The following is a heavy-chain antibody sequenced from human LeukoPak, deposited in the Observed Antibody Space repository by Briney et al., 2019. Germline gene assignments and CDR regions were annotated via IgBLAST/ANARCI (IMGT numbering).Heavy chain of an antibody. Sequence: GSLRLSCVASGFTFSSYWMHWVRQAPGKGLVWVSRINSDGSSTSYADSVKGRFTISRDNAKNSLYLQMNSLRAEDTAVYYCAREVVVPAATDYWGQGTLVTVSS. V-gene: IGHV3-74*01. CDR2: INSDGSST. CDR3: AREVVVPAATDY. D-gene: IGHD2-2*01. CDR1: GFTFSSYW. J-gene: IGHJ4*02.